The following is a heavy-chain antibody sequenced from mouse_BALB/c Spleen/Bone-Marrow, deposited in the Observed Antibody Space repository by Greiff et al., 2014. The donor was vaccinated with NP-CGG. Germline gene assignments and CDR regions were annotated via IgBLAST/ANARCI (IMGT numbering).Heavy chain of an antibody. Sequence: VQLQQSGAELVKPGASAKLSCKASGYTFTSYYMYWVKQRPGQGLEWIGEINPSNGGTNFNEKFKSKATLTVDKSSSTAYMQLSSLTSEDSAVYYCTRREYYRYDRAMDYWGQGTSVTVSS. CDR1: GYTFTSYY. CDR3: TRREYYRYDRAMDY. D-gene: IGHD2-14*01. V-gene: IGHV1S81*02. CDR2: INPSNGGT. J-gene: IGHJ4*01.